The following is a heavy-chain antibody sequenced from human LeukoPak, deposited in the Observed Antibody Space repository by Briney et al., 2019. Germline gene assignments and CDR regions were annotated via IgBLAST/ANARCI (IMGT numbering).Heavy chain of an antibody. J-gene: IGHJ4*02. CDR3: ARSGYSSGWYVY. Sequence: GGSLRLSCAASGFTFSSYSMNWVRQAPGKGLEWVSSISSSSSYIYYADSVKGRFTISRDNAKNSLYLQMNSLRAEDTAVYYCARSGYSSGWYVYWGQGTLVTVPS. CDR1: GFTFSSYS. CDR2: ISSSSSYI. V-gene: IGHV3-21*01. D-gene: IGHD6-19*01.